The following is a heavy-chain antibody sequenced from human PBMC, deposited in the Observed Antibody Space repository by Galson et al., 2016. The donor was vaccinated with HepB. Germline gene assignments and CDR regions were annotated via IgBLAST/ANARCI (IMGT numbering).Heavy chain of an antibody. V-gene: IGHV6-1*01. J-gene: IGHJ4*02. CDR2: TYYKSKFYT. CDR1: GDSVSSYSVG. Sequence: CAISGDSVSSYSVGWNWIRQSPSRGLEWLGRTYYKSKFYTDYAQSVKSRIIISLDTSKNHVSLHLKTVTPGDTAFYYCARGPTDWGPIDYWGPGTPVTVSS. CDR3: ARGPTDWGPIDY. D-gene: IGHD7-27*01.